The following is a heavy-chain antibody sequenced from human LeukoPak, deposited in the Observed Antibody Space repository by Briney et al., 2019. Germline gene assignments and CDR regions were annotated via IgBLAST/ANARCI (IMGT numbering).Heavy chain of an antibody. V-gene: IGHV4-34*01. J-gene: IGHJ6*03. CDR1: GGSFSGYY. Sequence: PSETLSLTCAVYGGSFSGYYWSWLRQPPGKGLEWIGEINHSGSTNYNPSLKSRVTISVDTSKNQFSLKLSSVTAADTAVYYCARGRGPRRYYYYMDVWGKGTTVTVSS. D-gene: IGHD3-10*01. CDR2: INHSGST. CDR3: ARGRGPRRYYYYMDV.